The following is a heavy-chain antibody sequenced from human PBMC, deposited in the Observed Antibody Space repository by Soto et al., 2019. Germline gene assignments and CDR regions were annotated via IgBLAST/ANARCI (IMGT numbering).Heavy chain of an antibody. CDR2: INPLSGIP. CDR1: GGTFVRHV. D-gene: IGHD2-8*02. Sequence: QVQLVQSGAEVQKPESSVKVSCKTSGGTFVRHVISWVRQAPGQGPEWMGKINPLSGIPNYAQKFQDRVTFTADTDSSTAYMELSSLRSDGTAVYYCATPACAATWCSPSHNLDHWGQGTLVTVSS. CDR3: ATPACAATWCSPSHNLDH. J-gene: IGHJ4*02. V-gene: IGHV1-69*09.